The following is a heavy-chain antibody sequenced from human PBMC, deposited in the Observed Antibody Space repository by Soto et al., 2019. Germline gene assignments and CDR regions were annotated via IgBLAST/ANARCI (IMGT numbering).Heavy chain of an antibody. CDR1: GYTFTSYA. CDR3: ARVVGYSSSSGYYYYGMDV. J-gene: IGHJ6*02. V-gene: IGHV1-3*01. Sequence: NVACKASGYTFTSYAMHWVRQAPGQRLEWMGWINAGNGNTKYSQKFQGRVTVTRDTSASTAYMELSSLRSEDTAVYYCARVVGYSSSSGYYYYGMDVWGQGTTVTVSS. CDR2: INAGNGNT. D-gene: IGHD6-6*01.